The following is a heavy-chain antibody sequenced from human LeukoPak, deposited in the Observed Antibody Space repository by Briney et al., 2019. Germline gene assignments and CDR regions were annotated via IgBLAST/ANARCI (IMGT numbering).Heavy chain of an antibody. V-gene: IGHV3-7*01. CDR3: ARVFSTSGRGYDYMDV. Sequence: TGGSLRLSCAGSGFTFSSYWMSWVRHAPGKGLEWVANINQDGSEKYYVGSVKGRFTISRDNAKDSLYLQMNSLRAEDTAVYYCARVFSTSGRGYDYMDVWGKGTSVIISS. D-gene: IGHD6-6*01. CDR1: GFTFSSYW. CDR2: INQDGSEK. J-gene: IGHJ6*03.